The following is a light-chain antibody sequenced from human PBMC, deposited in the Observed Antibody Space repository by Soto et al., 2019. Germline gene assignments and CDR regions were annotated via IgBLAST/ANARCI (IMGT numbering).Light chain of an antibody. CDR3: SSYITITLVV. J-gene: IGLJ2*01. V-gene: IGLV2-14*03. Sequence: QSALTQPASVSASPGQSITISCTGPSSDVGGFNYVAWYQQHPGKAPKLLIYDVYNRPSGVSNRFSGSKSGNTASLTISGLQAEDEADYYCSSYITITLVVFGGGTQLTVL. CDR2: DVY. CDR1: SSDVGGFNY.